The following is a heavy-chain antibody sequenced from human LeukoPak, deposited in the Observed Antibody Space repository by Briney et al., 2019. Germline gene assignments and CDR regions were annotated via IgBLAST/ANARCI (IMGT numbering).Heavy chain of an antibody. CDR2: FDPDDGET. D-gene: IGHD6-6*01. CDR1: GYTLTELS. CDR3: ATAGYSRSGNWFDP. Sequence: ASVKVSCKVSGYTLTELSMHWVRQAPGKGLEWMGGFDPDDGETIYAQKFQGRVTMTEDTSTDTAYMELISLRSEDTAVYYCATAGYSRSGNWFDPWGQGTLVTVSS. V-gene: IGHV1-24*01. J-gene: IGHJ5*02.